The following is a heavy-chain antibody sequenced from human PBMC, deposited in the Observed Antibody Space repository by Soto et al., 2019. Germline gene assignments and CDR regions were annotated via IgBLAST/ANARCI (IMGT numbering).Heavy chain of an antibody. V-gene: IGHV4-31*03. CDR1: SGYISSGGCY. J-gene: IGHJ6*02. Sequence: TSETLSLTCTVSSGYISSGGCYWSWIRKHPGKGLEWIGYIYYSGSTYYNPSLKSRVTISVGTSKNQFSLKLSSVTAADTAVYYCASSYDFWSGYYPRYYYYGMDVWGQGTTVTVSS. D-gene: IGHD3-3*01. CDR3: ASSYDFWSGYYPRYYYYGMDV. CDR2: IYYSGST.